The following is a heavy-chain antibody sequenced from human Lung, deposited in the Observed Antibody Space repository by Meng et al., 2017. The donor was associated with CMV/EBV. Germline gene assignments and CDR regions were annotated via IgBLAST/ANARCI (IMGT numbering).Heavy chain of an antibody. V-gene: IGHV3-74*01. CDR1: GFNFRIYG. CDR2: ITSDGSST. CDR3: AREYRLKYDSSGFDF. J-gene: IGHJ4*02. D-gene: IGHD3-22*01. Sequence: GGSLRLSCATSGFNFRIYGMHWVRQAPGKGLVWVSRITSDGSSTTYADSVKGRFTIPRDNAKNTLYLQMNSLGAEDTAVYYCAREYRLKYDSSGFDFWGQGTLVTVSS.